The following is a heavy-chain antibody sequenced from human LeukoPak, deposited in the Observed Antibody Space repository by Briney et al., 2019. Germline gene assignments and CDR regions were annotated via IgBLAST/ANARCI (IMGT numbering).Heavy chain of an antibody. Sequence: ASVKVSCKASGYSFVLYGISWVRQAPGEGREGMGRISGSTGDTNYAQKFQGRVTMKTDTSSSTAYMELRSLISEDTAVYYCACGKGSYLYYYYYMDVWGKGTTVTVSS. J-gene: IGHJ6*03. CDR2: ISGSTGDT. CDR1: GYSFVLYG. D-gene: IGHD2-15*01. CDR3: ACGKGSYLYYYYYMDV. V-gene: IGHV1-18*01.